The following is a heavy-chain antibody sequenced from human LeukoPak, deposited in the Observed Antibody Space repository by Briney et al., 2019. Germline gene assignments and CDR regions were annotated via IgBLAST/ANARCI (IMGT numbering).Heavy chain of an antibody. CDR1: GSIVNRNY. CDR3: ARDSGRSLLKA. V-gene: IGHV3-53*01. J-gene: IGHJ5*02. CDR2: IYSDGST. Sequence: PGGSLRLSCAVSGSIVNRNYMNWVRQALGKGLEWVSTIYSDGSTYYADSVKGRFTISRDNSKNTLYLQMNSLRAEDTAVYYCARDSGRSLLKAWGQGTLVTVSS. D-gene: IGHD1-26*01.